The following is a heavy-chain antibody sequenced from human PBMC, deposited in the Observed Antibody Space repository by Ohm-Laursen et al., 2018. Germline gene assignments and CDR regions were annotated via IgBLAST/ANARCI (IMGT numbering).Heavy chain of an antibody. V-gene: IGHV3-23*01. D-gene: IGHD2-2*01. J-gene: IGHJ4*02. CDR2: ISGSGGST. CDR1: GFTFTSYA. Sequence: SLRLSCAASGFTFTSYAISWVRQAPGTGLEWVSAISGSGGSTYYADSVNGRFTISRDNSKNTLYLQMNSLRAEDTAVYYCTKAPPYCSSTSCEFDYWGQGTLVTVSS. CDR3: TKAPPYCSSTSCEFDY.